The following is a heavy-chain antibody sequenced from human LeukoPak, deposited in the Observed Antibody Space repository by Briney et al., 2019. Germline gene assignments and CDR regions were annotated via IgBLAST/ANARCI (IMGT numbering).Heavy chain of an antibody. D-gene: IGHD3-10*01. CDR1: GYTLTELS. V-gene: IGHV1-24*01. CDR2: FDPEDGET. J-gene: IGHJ3*02. CDR3: ARSLWTYYYGSGSYPIASAFDI. Sequence: ASVKVSCKVSGYTLTELSMHWVRQAPGKGLEWMGGFDPEDGETIYAQKFQGRVTMTEDTSTDTAYMELSRLRSDDTAVYYCARSLWTYYYGSGSYPIASAFDIWGQGTMVTVSS.